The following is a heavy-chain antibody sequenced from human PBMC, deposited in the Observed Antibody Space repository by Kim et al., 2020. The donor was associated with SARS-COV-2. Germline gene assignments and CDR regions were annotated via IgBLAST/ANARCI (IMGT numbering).Heavy chain of an antibody. CDR1: GGSISSYY. V-gene: IGHV4-4*07. CDR2: IYTSGST. CDR3: ARSLYSSRDYYYYMDV. J-gene: IGHJ6*03. D-gene: IGHD6-13*01. Sequence: SETLSLTCTVSGGSISSYYWSWIRQPAGKGLEWIGRIYTSGSTNYNPSLKSRVTMSVDTSKNQFSLKLSSVTAADTAVYYCARSLYSSRDYYYYMDVWGKGTTVTVSS.